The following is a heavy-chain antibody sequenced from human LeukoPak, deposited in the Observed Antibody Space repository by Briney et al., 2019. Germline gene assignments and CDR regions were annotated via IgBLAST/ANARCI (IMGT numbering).Heavy chain of an antibody. D-gene: IGHD4-17*01. CDR3: AKDHDGDYFDY. CDR2: ISYDGSNK. CDR1: GFTFSSYG. Sequence: PGGSLRLSCAASGFTFSSYGMHWVRQAPGKGLEWVAVISYDGSNKYYADSVKGRFTISRDSSKNTLYLQMNSLRAEDTAVYYCAKDHDGDYFDYWGQGTLVTVSS. V-gene: IGHV3-30*18. J-gene: IGHJ4*02.